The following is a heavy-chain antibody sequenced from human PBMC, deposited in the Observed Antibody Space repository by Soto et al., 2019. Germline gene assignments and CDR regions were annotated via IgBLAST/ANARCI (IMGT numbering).Heavy chain of an antibody. V-gene: IGHV1-2*04. CDR1: GYAFTAYY. CDR3: AKDIAGSGWYSLAY. D-gene: IGHD6-19*01. Sequence: GASVKVSCKVSGYAFTAYYLHWVRQAPGQGLEWMGWINPDTGGTDYTEKFQGWVTMTRDTSLSTVYMELSNVKSDDTAVYYCAKDIAGSGWYSLAYWGQGTLVTVSS. J-gene: IGHJ4*02. CDR2: INPDTGGT.